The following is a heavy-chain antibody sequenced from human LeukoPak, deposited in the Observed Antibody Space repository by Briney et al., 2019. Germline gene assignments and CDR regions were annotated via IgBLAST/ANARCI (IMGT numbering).Heavy chain of an antibody. J-gene: IGHJ4*02. D-gene: IGHD7-27*01. CDR1: GYTFTIYY. CDR2: INPSGGST. CDR3: ARNPPRTGDFNS. V-gene: IGHV1-46*01. Sequence: ASVKVPCKASGYTFTIYYMHWVRQAPGQGLEWMGIINPSGGSTSYAQKFQGRVTMTRDTSTNTAYMELSALTSEDTAVYYCARNPPRTGDFNSWGQGALVTVSS.